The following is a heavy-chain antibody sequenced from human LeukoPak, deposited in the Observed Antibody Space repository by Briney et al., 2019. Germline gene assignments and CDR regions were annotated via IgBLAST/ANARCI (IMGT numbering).Heavy chain of an antibody. CDR3: ARDKTHGYNL. CDR2: IMGDGSST. J-gene: IGHJ5*02. V-gene: IGHV3-74*01. D-gene: IGHD3-22*01. Sequence: GGSLRLSCAASGFYFSGYWMHWVRQDPGKGLVWVSRIMGDGSSTTYAYSVKGRFTISRDNAKNTVYLQMNSLRAEDPAVYYCARDKTHGYNLWGKGTLVTVSS. CDR1: GFYFSGYW.